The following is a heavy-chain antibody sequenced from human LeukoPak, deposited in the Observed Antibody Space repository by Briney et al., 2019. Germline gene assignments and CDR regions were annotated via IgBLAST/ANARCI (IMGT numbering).Heavy chain of an antibody. D-gene: IGHD1-26*01. J-gene: IGHJ4*02. V-gene: IGHV4-30-2*01. CDR1: GGSISSGGYY. CDR2: IYHSGST. Sequence: SETLSLTCTVSGGSISSGGYYWSWIRQPPGKGLEWIGYIYHSGSTYYNPSLKSRVTISVDRSKNQFSLKLSSVTAADTAVYYCASCGSYPFDYWGQGTLVTVSS. CDR3: ASCGSYPFDY.